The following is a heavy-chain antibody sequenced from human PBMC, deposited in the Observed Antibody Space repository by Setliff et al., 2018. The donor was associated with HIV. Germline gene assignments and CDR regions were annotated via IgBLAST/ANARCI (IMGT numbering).Heavy chain of an antibody. D-gene: IGHD3-22*01. CDR2: ISAFNGNI. CDR1: GYTFTSFG. CDR3: AKGQTEYFYDSSGYYSLGY. Sequence: GASVKVSCKASGYTFTSFGFSWVRRAPGEGLEWLGWISAFNGNINYAQKFQGRVTMTTDTSTSTAYMELRSLRSDDTAVYYCAKGQTEYFYDSSGYYSLGYWGQGTLVTVSS. J-gene: IGHJ4*02. V-gene: IGHV1-18*01.